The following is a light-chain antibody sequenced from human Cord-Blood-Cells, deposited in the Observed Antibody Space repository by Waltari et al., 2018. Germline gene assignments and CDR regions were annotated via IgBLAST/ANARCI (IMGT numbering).Light chain of an antibody. CDR3: CSYAGSSTHYV. J-gene: IGLJ1*01. Sequence: QSALTQPASASGSPGQSITISYTGTSSDVGCYNLVYWYQQHPGKAPKLMIYEVSKRPSGVSNRFSGSKSGNTASLTISGLQAEDEADYYCCSYAGSSTHYVFGTGTKVTVL. CDR2: EVS. V-gene: IGLV2-23*02. CDR1: SSDVGCYNL.